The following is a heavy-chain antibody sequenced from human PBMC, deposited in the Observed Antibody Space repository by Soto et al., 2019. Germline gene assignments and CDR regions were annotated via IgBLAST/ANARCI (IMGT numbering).Heavy chain of an antibody. CDR2: IYPGDSDT. Sequence: GESLKISCKGSGYSFTSYWIGWVRQMPGKGLEWMGIIYPGDSDTRYSPSFQGQVTISADKSISTAYLQWSSLKASDTAMYYCARHAGLYGSGSRFGMDVWGQGTTVTVSS. V-gene: IGHV5-51*01. CDR1: GYSFTSYW. D-gene: IGHD3-10*01. CDR3: ARHAGLYGSGSRFGMDV. J-gene: IGHJ6*02.